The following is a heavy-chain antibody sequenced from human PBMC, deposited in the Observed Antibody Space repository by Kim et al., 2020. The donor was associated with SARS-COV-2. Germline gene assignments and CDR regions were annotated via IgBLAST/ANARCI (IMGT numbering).Heavy chain of an antibody. J-gene: IGHJ4*02. V-gene: IGHV3-21*01. Sequence: IYYADSVKGRCTISRDNAKNSLYLQMNSLRAEDTAVYYCARGGDIVAPDYWGQGTLVTVSS. CDR3: ARGGDIVAPDY. CDR2: I. D-gene: IGHD5-12*01.